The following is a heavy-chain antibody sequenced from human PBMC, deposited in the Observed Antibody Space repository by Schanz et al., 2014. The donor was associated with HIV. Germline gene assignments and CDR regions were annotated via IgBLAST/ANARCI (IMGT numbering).Heavy chain of an antibody. CDR1: GGSFSGDY. CDR2: INDSGRA. V-gene: IGHV4-34*01. CDR3: AKDGGRMGGQRQLFAY. D-gene: IGHD3-16*01. Sequence: QVQLQQWGAGLLKPSETLSLTCSVYGGSFSGDYWTWLRQSPGKALEWIGEINDSGRASIHPSLKSRVTMSVTPSKNQFPLKLSSVTAADTAFYYCAKDGGRMGGQRQLFAYWGHGTLVTVSS. J-gene: IGHJ4*03.